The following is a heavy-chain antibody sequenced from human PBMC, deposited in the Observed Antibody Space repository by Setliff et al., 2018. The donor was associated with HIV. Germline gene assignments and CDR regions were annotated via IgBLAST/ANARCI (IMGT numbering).Heavy chain of an antibody. CDR3: ARQPLYNDYDWRSYYFDY. CDR2: IHTSGST. J-gene: IGHJ4*02. V-gene: IGHV4-61*09. Sequence: PSETLSLTCTVSGGSISSGSYYWSWIRQPAGKGLEWIGHIHTSGSTKYNPSLKSRVTISVDTSKNQFSLKLRSVTAADTAVYYCARQPLYNDYDWRSYYFDYWGQGSLVTVSS. CDR1: GGSISSGSYY. D-gene: IGHD5-12*01.